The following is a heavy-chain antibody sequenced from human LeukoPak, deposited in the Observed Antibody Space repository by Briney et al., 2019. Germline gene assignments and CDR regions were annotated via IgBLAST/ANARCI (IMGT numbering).Heavy chain of an antibody. CDR2: ITGSDDRT. J-gene: IGHJ4*02. CDR3: AKAGGYCGADCYSAY. V-gene: IGHV3-23*01. CDR1: GFTFSSDA. Sequence: PGGSLRLSCAASGFTFSSDAMTWVRQAPGEGLEWVSTITGSDDRTYYADSVKGRFTISRDNSKNTLYLQMNSLRAEDTAVYYCAKAGGYCGADCYSAYWGQGTLVTVSS. D-gene: IGHD2-21*02.